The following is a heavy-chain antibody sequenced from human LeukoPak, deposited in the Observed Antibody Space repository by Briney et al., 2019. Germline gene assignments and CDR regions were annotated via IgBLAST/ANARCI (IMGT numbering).Heavy chain of an antibody. CDR1: GYTFTSYG. Sequence: ASVKVSCKASGYTFTSYGISWARQAPGQGLEWMGWISAYNGNTNYAQKLQGRVTMTTDTSTSTAYMELRSLRSDDTAVYYCARVDVLRFLEWLPDSDYWGQGTLVTVSS. D-gene: IGHD3-3*01. J-gene: IGHJ4*02. CDR2: ISAYNGNT. CDR3: ARVDVLRFLEWLPDSDY. V-gene: IGHV1-18*01.